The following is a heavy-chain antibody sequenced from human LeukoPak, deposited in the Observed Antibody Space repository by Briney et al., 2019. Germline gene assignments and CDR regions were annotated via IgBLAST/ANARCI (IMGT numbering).Heavy chain of an antibody. J-gene: IGHJ5*02. Sequence: SETLSLTCTVSGGSISSSSYYWGWIRQPPGKGLEWIGSIYYSGSTYYNPSLKSRVTISVDTSKNQFSLKLSSVTAADTAVYYCAAQTGGNFPWLDPWGQGTLVTVSS. CDR2: IYYSGST. CDR3: AAQTGGNFPWLDP. CDR1: GGSISSSSYY. D-gene: IGHD4-23*01. V-gene: IGHV4-39*01.